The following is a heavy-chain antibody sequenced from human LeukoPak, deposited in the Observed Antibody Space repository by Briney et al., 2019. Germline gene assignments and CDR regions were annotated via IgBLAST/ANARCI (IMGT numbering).Heavy chain of an antibody. J-gene: IGHJ4*02. V-gene: IGHV4-59*01. CDR1: GGSISSYY. D-gene: IGHD5-12*01. CDR3: ARDSYDWAFDS. Sequence: SETLSLTRTVSGGSISSYYWSWIRQPPGKVLECIGYIHYSGSTNYNPSLKSRVTISVDTSKNQFSLKLSSVTAADTAVYYCARDSYDWAFDSWGQGTLVTVSS. CDR2: IHYSGST.